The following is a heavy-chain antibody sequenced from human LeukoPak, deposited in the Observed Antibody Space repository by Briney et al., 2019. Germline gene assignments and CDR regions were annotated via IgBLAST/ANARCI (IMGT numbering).Heavy chain of an antibody. V-gene: IGHV4-61*01. CDR1: GYSVSSGSSY. J-gene: IGHJ4*02. CDR2: TDNSRST. D-gene: IGHD5-18*01. CDR3: ARGRGYGYGIAY. Sequence: PSETLSRTCTVSGYSVSSGSSYWSWIRQPRGKGLEYIGCTDNSRSTNYNPSLKTLVTISFDTSKNQFSLKLRFVTAADTALFYCARGRGYGYGIAYWGQGTLVTVCS.